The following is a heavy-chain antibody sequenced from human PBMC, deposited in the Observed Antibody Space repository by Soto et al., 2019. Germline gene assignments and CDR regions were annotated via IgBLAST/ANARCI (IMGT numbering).Heavy chain of an antibody. CDR1: RSTFNDHY. CDR3: XXXGTWFVP. J-gene: IGHJ5*02. CDR2: IRNRGARYST. V-gene: IGHV3-72*01. Sequence: EEQLAESGGGLVQPGGSLRLSCAGSRSTFNDHYIDWVRQAPGKGLGWIGQIRNRGARYSTEYAASVKGRYTISRDESXXXXXXXXXXXXXXXTXXXXXXXXGTWFVPWGQGTLVTVSS.